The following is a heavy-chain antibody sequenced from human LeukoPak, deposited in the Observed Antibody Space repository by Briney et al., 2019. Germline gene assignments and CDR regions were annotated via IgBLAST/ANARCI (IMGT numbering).Heavy chain of an antibody. Sequence: PSETLSLTCTVSGGSISTSNYYWGWIRQPPGKGLEWIGNIFYSGSTYYSPSLKSRVTISVDTSKNQFSLKLSSVTAADTAVYYCAGGLWFGERNWFDPWGQGTLVTVSS. D-gene: IGHD3-10*01. CDR1: GGSISTSNYY. CDR3: AGGLWFGERNWFDP. J-gene: IGHJ5*02. V-gene: IGHV4-39*07. CDR2: IFYSGST.